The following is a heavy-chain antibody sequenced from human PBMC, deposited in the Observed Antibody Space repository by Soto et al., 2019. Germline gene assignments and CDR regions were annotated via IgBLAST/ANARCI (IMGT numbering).Heavy chain of an antibody. CDR3: ARDGHGMDV. Sequence: QVQLQESGPGLVRTSETLSLTCTVSGGSVTTGSYNWSWIRRPPGKGLEWIGNIFFTGITHYNPSLNNRATMSVDTSKNQFSLTVTSVTAADTAVYYCARDGHGMDVCGQGTTVTVSS. V-gene: IGHV4-61*01. CDR2: IFFTGIT. J-gene: IGHJ6*02. CDR1: GGSVTTGSYN.